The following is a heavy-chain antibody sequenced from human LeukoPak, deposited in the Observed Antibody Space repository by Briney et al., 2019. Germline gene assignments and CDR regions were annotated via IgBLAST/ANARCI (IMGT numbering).Heavy chain of an antibody. CDR1: GSTFRSYD. CDR3: AKARDSANYYFDS. V-gene: IGHV3-30*02. CDR2: IQDEGISK. D-gene: IGHD1-26*01. Sequence: ARSMRLSCLGSGSTFRSYDMHWVRQAPGKGPEWVAFIQDEGISKNYGDSVKGRFAISRDNFKNTVYLEMTSLTTEDTALYYCAKARDSANYYFDSWGQGTLVTVSS. J-gene: IGHJ4*02.